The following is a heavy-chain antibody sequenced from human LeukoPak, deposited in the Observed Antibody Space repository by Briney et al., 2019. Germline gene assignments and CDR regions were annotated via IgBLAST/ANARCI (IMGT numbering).Heavy chain of an antibody. V-gene: IGHV3-73*01. CDR3: TRLANKGITDY. CDR2: IRSKTNNYAT. J-gene: IGHJ4*02. CDR1: GFTFSGSD. D-gene: IGHD5-12*01. Sequence: GGSLKLSCAASGFTFSGSDIHWVRQASGKGLEWVGHIRSKTNNYATADAASVKGRFTFSRDDSKNTAYIQMNSLKTEDTAVYYCTRLANKGITDYWGQGTLVTVSS.